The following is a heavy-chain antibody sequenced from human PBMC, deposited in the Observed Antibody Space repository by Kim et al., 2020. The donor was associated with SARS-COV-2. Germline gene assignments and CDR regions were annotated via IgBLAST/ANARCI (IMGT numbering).Heavy chain of an antibody. CDR2: INSDGSST. Sequence: GGSLRLSCAASGFTFSSYWMHWVRQAPGKGLVWVSRINSDGSSTSYADSVKGRFTISRDNAKNTLYLQMNSLRAEDTAVYYCVEGDWEGQYYYYGMDVWGQGTTVTVSS. D-gene: IGHD1-26*01. CDR3: VEGDWEGQYYYYGMDV. CDR1: GFTFSSYW. J-gene: IGHJ6*02. V-gene: IGHV3-74*01.